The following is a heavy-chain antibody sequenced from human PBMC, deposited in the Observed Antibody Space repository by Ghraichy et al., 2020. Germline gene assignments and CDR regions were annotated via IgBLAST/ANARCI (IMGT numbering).Heavy chain of an antibody. Sequence: GESLRLSCAASGFTFDDYAMHWVRQAPGKGLEWVSLISGDGSNTFYADSVKGRFTISRDSSKNSLFLQMNDLRTEDTALYYCTKESRPFYDFWSGPYFDSWGQGTLVTVSS. CDR1: GFTFDDYA. J-gene: IGHJ4*02. CDR3: TKESRPFYDFWSGPYFDS. CDR2: ISGDGSNT. V-gene: IGHV3-43*02. D-gene: IGHD3-3*01.